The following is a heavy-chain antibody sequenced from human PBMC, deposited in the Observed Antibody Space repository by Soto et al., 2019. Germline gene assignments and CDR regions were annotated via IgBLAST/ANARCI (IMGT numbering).Heavy chain of an antibody. J-gene: IGHJ4*02. D-gene: IGHD3-22*01. CDR2: VSYDGSNK. V-gene: IGHV3-30*18. Sequence: GGSMRLSCAASRFTFGSYGVQWARQAPGKGLEWVASVSYDGSNKHYADSVKGRFTISRDNSRNTLDLQMNSLRAEDTAVYYCANDTYYFDRRAYNTYDHWGQGTQVTVSS. CDR1: RFTFGSYG. CDR3: ANDTYYFDRRAYNTYDH.